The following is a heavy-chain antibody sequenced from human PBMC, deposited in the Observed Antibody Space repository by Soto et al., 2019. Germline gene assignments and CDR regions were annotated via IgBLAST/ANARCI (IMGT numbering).Heavy chain of an antibody. CDR2: ISAYNGTT. CDR1: GYTFTSYG. D-gene: IGHD5-18*01. V-gene: IGHV1-18*04. Sequence: QVQLVQSGAEVKKPGASVKVSCKASGYTFTSYGISWVRQAPGQGLEWMGWISAYNGTTNHAQKLQGRVTMTTDTSTSTAYMELRSLRSDDTAVYYCARDGRIQLWLENYYYGMDVWGQGTTVTVSS. CDR3: ARDGRIQLWLENYYYGMDV. J-gene: IGHJ6*02.